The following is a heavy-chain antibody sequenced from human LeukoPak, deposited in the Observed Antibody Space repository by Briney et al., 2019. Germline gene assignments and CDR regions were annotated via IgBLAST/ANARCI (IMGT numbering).Heavy chain of an antibody. CDR2: FNAGNGNT. J-gene: IGHJ6*02. V-gene: IGHV1-3*01. CDR3: ARDLLAVAGTKAAGSHYYSYGMDV. Sequence: ASVKVSCKASGYTFTSYAMHWVRQAPGQRLEWMGWFNAGNGNTKYSQKFQGRVTITRDTSASTAYMELSSLRSEDTAVYYCARDLLAVAGTKAAGSHYYSYGMDVWGQGTTVTVSS. CDR1: GYTFTSYA. D-gene: IGHD6-19*01.